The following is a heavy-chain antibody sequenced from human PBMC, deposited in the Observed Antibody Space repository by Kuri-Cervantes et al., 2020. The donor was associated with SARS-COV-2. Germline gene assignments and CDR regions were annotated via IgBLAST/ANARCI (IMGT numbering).Heavy chain of an antibody. J-gene: IGHJ6*03. CDR2: IYYSGST. D-gene: IGHD5-18*01. CDR3: ARATAMAPYYYYYYMDV. CDR1: GGSISSSSYY. Sequence: GSLRLSCTVSGGSISSSSYYWSWIRQPPGKGLEWIGYIYYSGSTNYNPSLRSRVTISVDTSKNQFSLKLSSVTAADTAVYYCARATAMAPYYYYYYMDVWGKGTTVTVSS. V-gene: IGHV4-61*05.